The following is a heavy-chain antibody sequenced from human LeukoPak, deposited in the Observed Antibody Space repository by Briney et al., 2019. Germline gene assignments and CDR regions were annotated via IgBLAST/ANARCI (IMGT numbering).Heavy chain of an antibody. V-gene: IGHV1-2*02. CDR1: GYTFPANY. D-gene: IGHD2-15*01. Sequence: ASVKVSCKASGYTFPANYMHWVRQAPGQGLEWMGWINPNSGGSNCAQKFQGRVTMTRETSISTAYMELSSLRSEDTAVYYCERYRRCIVPPDIWGQGTMVTVSS. CDR2: INPNSGGS. J-gene: IGHJ3*02. CDR3: ERYRRCIVPPDI.